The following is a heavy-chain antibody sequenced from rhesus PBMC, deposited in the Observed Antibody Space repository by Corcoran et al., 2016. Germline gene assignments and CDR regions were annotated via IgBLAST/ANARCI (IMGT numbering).Heavy chain of an antibody. V-gene: IGHV1-111*02. Sequence: VQLVQSGVEVKKPGASVKLPCKPSGYPFTASSLPWVRPDPGKGLEGRGRVDPEDGEAIHAQKFQDRVTITADTSTDTAYMELSSLRSEDTAVYYCATGLTRFDVWGAGVLVTVSS. CDR3: ATGLTRFDV. J-gene: IGHJ5-1*01. D-gene: IGHD3-28*01. CDR2: VDPEDGEA. CDR1: GYPFTASS.